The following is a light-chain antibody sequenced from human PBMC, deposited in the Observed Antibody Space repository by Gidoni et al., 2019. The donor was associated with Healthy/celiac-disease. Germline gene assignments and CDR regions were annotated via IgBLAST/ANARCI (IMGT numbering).Light chain of an antibody. CDR1: HDISNY. CDR2: DAS. CDR3: QEYDNDPFT. J-gene: IGKJ4*01. Sequence: IQMTQSPSSLSASVGDRVTITCQASHDISNYLNWYQQKPGKAPKLLIYDASNLETGVPSRFSGSGSGTDFTFTISSLQPEDIATYYCQEYDNDPFTFGGGTKVEIK. V-gene: IGKV1-33*01.